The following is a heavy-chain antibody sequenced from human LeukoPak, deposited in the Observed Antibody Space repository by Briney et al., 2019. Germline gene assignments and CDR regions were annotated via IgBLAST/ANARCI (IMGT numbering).Heavy chain of an antibody. D-gene: IGHD5-18*01. CDR2: ISYDGSNK. J-gene: IGHJ4*02. CDR3: AKDQGAYSYDRD. Sequence: PGRSLRLSCAASGFTFSSYGMHWVRQAPGKGLEWVAVISYDGSNKYYADSVKGRFTISRDNSKNTLYLQMNSLRAEDTAVYYCAKDQGAYSYDRDWGQGTLVTVSS. CDR1: GFTFSSYG. V-gene: IGHV3-30*18.